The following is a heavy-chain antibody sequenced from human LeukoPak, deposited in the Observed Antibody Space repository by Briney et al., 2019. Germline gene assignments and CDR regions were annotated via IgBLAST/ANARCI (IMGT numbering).Heavy chain of an antibody. Sequence: SETLSLTCIVSGGSISSYYWSWIRQPPGKGLEWIGYIYYSGSTNYNPSLKSRVTISVDTSKNQFSLKLSSVTAADTAVYYCARHEGIAAALENWFDPWGQGTLVTVSS. CDR3: ARHEGIAAALENWFDP. CDR1: GGSISSYY. J-gene: IGHJ5*02. CDR2: IYYSGST. D-gene: IGHD6-13*01. V-gene: IGHV4-59*01.